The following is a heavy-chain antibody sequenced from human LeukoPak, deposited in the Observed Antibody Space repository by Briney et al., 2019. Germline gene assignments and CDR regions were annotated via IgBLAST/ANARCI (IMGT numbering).Heavy chain of an antibody. CDR2: IYYTGYT. J-gene: IGHJ4*02. Sequence: PSETLSLTCTVFGDSITNSYWTWIRLPPGKGLEWIAYIYYTGYTNYNPSLKSRVSISVDTSKNQLSLKLISVTATDTAVYYCARAPIGSADYWGPGAQVTVSS. V-gene: IGHV4-59*01. D-gene: IGHD1-1*01. CDR1: GDSITNSY. CDR3: ARAPIGSADY.